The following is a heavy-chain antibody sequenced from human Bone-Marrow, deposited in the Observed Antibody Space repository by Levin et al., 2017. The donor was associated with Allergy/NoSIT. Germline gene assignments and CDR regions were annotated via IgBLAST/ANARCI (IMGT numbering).Heavy chain of an antibody. CDR2: IKTDGSST. V-gene: IGHV3-74*01. Sequence: GESLKISCVASGFTLSSYWMHWVRQAPGKGLMWVSRIKTDGSSTSYADSVKGRFTISRDNAKNTLYLQMNSLRAEDTAVYYCARKMVRGIDDPFDMWGQGTMVTVSS. CDR1: GFTLSSYW. D-gene: IGHD3-10*01. J-gene: IGHJ3*02. CDR3: ARKMVRGIDDPFDM.